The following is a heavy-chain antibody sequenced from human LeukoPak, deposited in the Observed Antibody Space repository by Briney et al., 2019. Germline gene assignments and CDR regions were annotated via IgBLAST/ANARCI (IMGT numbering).Heavy chain of an antibody. J-gene: IGHJ4*02. Sequence: GGSLRLSCAASGFTFDDYAIHWVRQAPGKGLEWVSLISGDGGSTNYADSVKGRFTISRDNSKKSLYLQMNSLRTEDTASYYCARSLPDYFDYWGQGTLVTVSS. CDR3: ARSLPDYFDY. CDR2: ISGDGGST. V-gene: IGHV3-43*02. CDR1: GFTFDDYA.